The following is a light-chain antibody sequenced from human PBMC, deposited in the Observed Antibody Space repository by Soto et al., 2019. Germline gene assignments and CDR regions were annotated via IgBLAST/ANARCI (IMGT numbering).Light chain of an antibody. CDR2: GNS. J-gene: IGLJ2*01. CDR3: QSYDSSLSGSV. Sequence: QSVLTQPPSVSGAQGQRVPISCTGRSSNIGAGYDVHWYQQLPGTAPKLLIYGNSNRPSGVPDRFSGSNSGTSASLAITGLQAEDEADYYCQSYDSSLSGSVFGGGTKVTVL. CDR1: SSNIGAGYD. V-gene: IGLV1-40*01.